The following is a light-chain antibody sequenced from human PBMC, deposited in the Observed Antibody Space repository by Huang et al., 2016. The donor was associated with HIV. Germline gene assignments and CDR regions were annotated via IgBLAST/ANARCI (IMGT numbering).Light chain of an antibody. J-gene: IGKJ4*01. CDR1: QNINSY. V-gene: IGKV1-39*01. CDR2: AAS. CDR3: QQSYNIPFT. Sequence: DFQMTQSPSSLSASVADRVTITCRASQNINSYLNWDQQKPGKAPKLLINAASSLQSGVPSRFSGSGSGTEVTLTISSLQPEDFASYYCQQSYNIPFTFGGGTKVEIK.